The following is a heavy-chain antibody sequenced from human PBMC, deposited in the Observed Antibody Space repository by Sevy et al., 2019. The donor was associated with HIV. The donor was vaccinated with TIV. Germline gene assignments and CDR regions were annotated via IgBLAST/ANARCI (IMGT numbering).Heavy chain of an antibody. CDR3: VRDDYGDYSIDY. J-gene: IGHJ4*02. Sequence: ETLSLTCTVSGGSISSYYWSWIRQPAGKGLEWIGRIYTSGSTNYNPSLKSRVTMSLDTSKNHFSLKLTSVTAADTAVYYCVRDDYGDYSIDYWGQGTLVTVSS. V-gene: IGHV4-4*07. D-gene: IGHD4-17*01. CDR1: GGSISSYY. CDR2: IYTSGST.